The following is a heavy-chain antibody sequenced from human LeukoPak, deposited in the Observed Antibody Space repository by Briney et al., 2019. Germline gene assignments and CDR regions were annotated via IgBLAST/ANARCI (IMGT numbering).Heavy chain of an antibody. V-gene: IGHV3-23*01. J-gene: IGHJ4*02. CDR3: AKGSYYDSSGSFYFDY. CDR2: ISGSGDNT. Sequence: LAGGSLRLSCAASEFTFSSYWMSWVRQAPGKGLEWVSGISGSGDNTYYADSVKGRFTISRDNSKNTLYVQVNSLGTEDTAAYYCAKGSYYDSSGSFYFDYWGQGTLVTVSS. D-gene: IGHD3-22*01. CDR1: EFTFSSYW.